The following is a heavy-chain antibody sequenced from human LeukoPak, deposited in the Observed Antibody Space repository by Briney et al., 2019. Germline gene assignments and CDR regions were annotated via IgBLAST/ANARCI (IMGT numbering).Heavy chain of an antibody. Sequence: GGSLRLSCAASGFTFSDYYMSWIRQAPGKGLEWVSYISSSGSTIYYADSVKGRFTISRDNAKNSLYLQMNSLRAEDTAVYYCARVRSSTSWYDAFDIWGQGTMVTVSS. J-gene: IGHJ3*02. CDR2: ISSSGSTI. D-gene: IGHD2-2*01. CDR3: ARVRSSTSWYDAFDI. CDR1: GFTFSDYY. V-gene: IGHV3-11*04.